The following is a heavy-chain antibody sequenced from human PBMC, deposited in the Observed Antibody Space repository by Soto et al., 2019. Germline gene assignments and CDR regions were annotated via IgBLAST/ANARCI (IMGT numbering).Heavy chain of an antibody. CDR2: IYWDDDK. V-gene: IGHV2-5*02. J-gene: IGHJ4*02. D-gene: IGHD6-19*01. CDR3: AHTRIAVAGTRYFDY. CDR1: GFSLSTSGVG. Sequence: QITLKESGPTLVKPTQTLTLTCTFSGFSLSTSGVGVGWIRQPPGKALEWLALIYWDDDKRYSPSLKSRLTITKDTSKNQVVLTMPNMDPVDTAKSYCAHTRIAVAGTRYFDYWGQGTLVTVSS.